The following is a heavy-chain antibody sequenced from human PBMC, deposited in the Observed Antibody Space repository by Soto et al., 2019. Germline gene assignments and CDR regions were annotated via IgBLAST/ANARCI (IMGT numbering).Heavy chain of an antibody. D-gene: IGHD3-3*01. J-gene: IGHJ5*02. CDR2: IWYDGSNK. CDR3: AGGDFWSGLSS. CDR1: GFTFSSYG. Sequence: QVQLVESGGGVVQPGRSLRLSCAASGFTFSSYGMHWVRQAPGKGLEWVAVIWYDGSNKYYADSVKGRFTISRDNSKNTLYLQMNSLRAEDTAVYYCAGGDFWSGLSSWGQGTLVTVSS. V-gene: IGHV3-33*01.